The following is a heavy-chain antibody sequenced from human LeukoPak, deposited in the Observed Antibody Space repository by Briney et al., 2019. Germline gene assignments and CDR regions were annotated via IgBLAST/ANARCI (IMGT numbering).Heavy chain of an antibody. V-gene: IGHV1-46*01. J-gene: IGHJ4*02. CDR3: ARDGTPEYDHIWGRPQLY. D-gene: IGHD3-16*01. CDR1: GYTFTNYD. CDR2: INPSGGST. Sequence: ASVKVSCKASGYTFTNYDINWVRQAPGQGLEWMGIINPSGGSTRYAQKFQGRVTMTRDTSTSTVYMELKSLRSEDTAIYYCARDGTPEYDHIWGRPQLYWGQGTLVIVSS.